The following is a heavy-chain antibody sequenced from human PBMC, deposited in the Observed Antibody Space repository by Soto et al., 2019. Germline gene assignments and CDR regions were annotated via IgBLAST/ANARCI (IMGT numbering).Heavy chain of an antibody. CDR1: GDSVNSGDYY. D-gene: IGHD3-22*01. V-gene: IGHV4-31*03. CDR2: IYYSGNA. J-gene: IGHJ4*02. Sequence: TSETLSLTCTVSGDSVNSGDYYWTWIRQPPGKGLEWIGYIYYSGNAYYSPSLQSRVSISIDTSKNQFSLRLSSVTAADAAVYYCARNSQRRTAYYLSDYWGQGTLVTVSS. CDR3: ARNSQRRTAYYLSDY.